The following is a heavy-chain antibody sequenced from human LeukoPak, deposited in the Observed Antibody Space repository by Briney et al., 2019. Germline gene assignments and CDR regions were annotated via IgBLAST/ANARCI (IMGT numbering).Heavy chain of an antibody. J-gene: IGHJ4*02. V-gene: IGHV7-4-1*02. CDR1: GYTVTNFA. D-gene: IGHD2-8*01. CDR2: INTNTGNP. CDR3: ARFGGYCTNYACEPPQKIDY. Sequence: ASVKVSCKASGYTVTNFAMIWVRQAPGQGLEWMAWINTNTGNPKYAQGFTGRFVFVLGTSVNTAYLQINSLKTEDTAVYYCARFGGYCTNYACEPPQKIDYWGQGTLVSVSS.